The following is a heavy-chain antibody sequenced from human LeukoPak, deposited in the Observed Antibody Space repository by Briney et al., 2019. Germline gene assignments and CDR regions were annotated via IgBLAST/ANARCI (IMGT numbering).Heavy chain of an antibody. J-gene: IGHJ4*02. CDR3: ARDRPTGASRVFVVQ. CDR1: GFTFSTYA. D-gene: IGHD2-21*01. V-gene: IGHV3-21*06. CDR2: MSSGSSYI. Sequence: GGSLRLSCTASGFTFSTYAMTWVRPAPGKGLEWISSMSSGSSYIYYADSVRGRFTISRDNTKNSLYLEMNNLRGEDTAIYYCARDRPTGASRVFVVQWGQGTPVTVSS.